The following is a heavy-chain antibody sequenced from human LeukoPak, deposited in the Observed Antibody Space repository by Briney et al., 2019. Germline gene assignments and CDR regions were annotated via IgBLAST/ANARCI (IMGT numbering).Heavy chain of an antibody. CDR1: GGSIKSNNW. CDR3: ARFCGSTSWHSGYYYGIDV. J-gene: IGHJ6*02. V-gene: IGHV4-4*02. Sequence: SETLSLTCAVSGGSIKSNNWWSWVRQPPGKGLEWVGEIYHSGSTNDNPSLESRVTVSVDKSKYQFSLDLRSVTAAGTAVYYCARFCGSTSWHSGYYYGIDVCGQGAPVT. CDR2: IYHSGST. D-gene: IGHD2-2*01.